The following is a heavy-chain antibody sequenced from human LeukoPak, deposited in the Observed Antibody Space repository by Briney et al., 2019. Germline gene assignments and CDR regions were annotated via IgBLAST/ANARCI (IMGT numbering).Heavy chain of an antibody. Sequence: GGSLRLSCADSGFTFSSYWMSWVRQAPGKGLEWVANIKQDGSEKYYVDSVKGRFTISRDNAKNSLYLQMNSLRAEDTAVYYCARALAFDIWGQGTMVTVSS. CDR1: GFTFSSYW. CDR2: IKQDGSEK. CDR3: ARALAFDI. V-gene: IGHV3-7*01. J-gene: IGHJ3*02.